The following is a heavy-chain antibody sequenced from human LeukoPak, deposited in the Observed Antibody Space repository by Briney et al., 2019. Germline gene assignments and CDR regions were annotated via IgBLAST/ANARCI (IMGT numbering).Heavy chain of an antibody. CDR3: ARDWSNYVLDY. V-gene: IGHV3-30-3*01. CDR1: GFTFSSYA. J-gene: IGHJ4*02. CDR2: ISYDASNK. Sequence: GGSLRLSCAASGFTFSSYAMHWVRQAPGKGLEWVAVISYDASNKYYADSVKGRFTISRDNSKNTLYLQMNSLRAEDTAVYYCARDWSNYVLDYWGQGTLVTVSS. D-gene: IGHD4-11*01.